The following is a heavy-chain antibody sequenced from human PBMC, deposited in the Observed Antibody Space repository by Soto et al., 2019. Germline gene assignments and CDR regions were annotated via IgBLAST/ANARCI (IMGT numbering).Heavy chain of an antibody. D-gene: IGHD4-17*01. CDR2: ISYSGST. Sequence: SETLSLTCTVSGGSISSRSYFWGWIRQPPGKGLEWIGSISYSGSTYYNPSLKSRVIISVDRSKNQFSLKLSSVTAADTAVYYCARETYGDYVGYFDYWGQGTLVTVSS. CDR3: ARETYGDYVGYFDY. CDR1: GGSISSRSYF. V-gene: IGHV4-39*07. J-gene: IGHJ4*02.